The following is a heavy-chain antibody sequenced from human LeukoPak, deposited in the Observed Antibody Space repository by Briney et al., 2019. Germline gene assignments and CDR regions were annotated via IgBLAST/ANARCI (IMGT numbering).Heavy chain of an antibody. CDR2: IYPGDSDT. CDR3: ARQKGYCSSTSCYPNWFDP. CDR1: GYSFTSYW. Sequence: GESLKISCKGSGYSFTSYWIGWVRQMPGKGLEWMGIIYPGDSDTRYSPSFQGQVTISADKSISTAYLQWSSLKASDTAMYYCARQKGYCSSTSCYPNWFDPWGQGTLVTVSS. D-gene: IGHD2-2*01. V-gene: IGHV5-51*01. J-gene: IGHJ5*02.